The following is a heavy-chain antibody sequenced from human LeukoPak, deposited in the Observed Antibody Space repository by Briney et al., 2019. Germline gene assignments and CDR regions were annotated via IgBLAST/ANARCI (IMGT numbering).Heavy chain of an antibody. CDR1: GFTFSSYA. J-gene: IGHJ4*02. V-gene: IGHV3-23*01. CDR3: AKDRRQGGRLHYFDY. CDR2: ISGSGGST. D-gene: IGHD1-26*01. Sequence: GGSLRLSCAASGFTFSSYAMSWVRQAPGKGLEWVSTISGSGGSTNYPDSVRGRFTISRDNSKNTLYLQMNSLRAEDTAVYFCAKDRRQGGRLHYFDYWGQGALVTVSS.